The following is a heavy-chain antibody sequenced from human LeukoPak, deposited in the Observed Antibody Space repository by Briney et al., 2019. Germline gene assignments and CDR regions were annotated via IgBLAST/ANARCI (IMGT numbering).Heavy chain of an antibody. V-gene: IGHV4-34*09. CDR2: IYYSGST. Sequence: SETLSLTCAVYGGSFSGYYWSWIRQPPGKGLEWIGYIYYSGSTYYNPSLKSRVTISVDTSKNQFSLKLSSVTAADTAVYYCARDKGGFDYWGQGTLVTVSS. CDR1: GGSFSGYY. D-gene: IGHD3-16*01. CDR3: ARDKGGFDY. J-gene: IGHJ4*02.